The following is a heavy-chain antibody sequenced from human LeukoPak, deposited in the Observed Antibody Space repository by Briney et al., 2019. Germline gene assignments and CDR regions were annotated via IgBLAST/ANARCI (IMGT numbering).Heavy chain of an antibody. CDR3: YGSGSYYPSGYYGMDV. J-gene: IGHJ6*02. V-gene: IGHV3-30-3*01. CDR1: GFTFSSYA. Sequence: PGGSLRLSCAASGFTFSSYAMHWVRQAPGKGLEWVAVISYDGSNKYYADSVKGRFTISRDNSKNTLYLQMNSLRAEDTAVYYGYGSGSYYPSGYYGMDVWGQGTTVTASS. CDR2: ISYDGSNK. D-gene: IGHD3-10*01.